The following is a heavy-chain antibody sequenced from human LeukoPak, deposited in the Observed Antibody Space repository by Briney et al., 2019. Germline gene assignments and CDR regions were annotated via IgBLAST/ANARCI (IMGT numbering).Heavy chain of an antibody. CDR1: GGTFSSYA. D-gene: IGHD2-15*01. J-gene: IGHJ3*02. Sequence: SVKVSCKASGGTFSSYAISWVRQAPGQGLGWMGGIIPIFGTANYAQKFQGRVTITADESTSTAYMELSSLRSEDTAVYYCARDIGYRSGGSCPDAFDIWGQGTMVTVSS. V-gene: IGHV1-69*13. CDR3: ARDIGYRSGGSCPDAFDI. CDR2: IIPIFGTA.